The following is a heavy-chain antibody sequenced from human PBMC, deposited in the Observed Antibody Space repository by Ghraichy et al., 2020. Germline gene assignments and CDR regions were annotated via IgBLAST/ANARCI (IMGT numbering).Heavy chain of an antibody. D-gene: IGHD2-21*01. Sequence: GGSLRLSCGASGFSFSRSTINWVRQAPGKGLEWVSYISSSRTIYYADSVKGRFTISRDNAKNSLYLQMNSLRAEDTAVYYCARGYVEVIGDYWGQGTLVTVSS. J-gene: IGHJ4*02. CDR1: GFSFSRST. CDR2: ISSSRTI. V-gene: IGHV3-48*01. CDR3: ARGYVEVIGDY.